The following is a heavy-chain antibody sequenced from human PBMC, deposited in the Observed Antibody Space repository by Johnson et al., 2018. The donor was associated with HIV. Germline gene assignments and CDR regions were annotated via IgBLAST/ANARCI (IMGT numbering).Heavy chain of an antibody. CDR1: GFTFDDYA. Sequence: VQLVESGGGLVQPGRSLRLSCAASGFTFDDYAMHWVRQAPGQGLEWVSGINWNSRSMGYADSVKGRFTISRDNAKNSLYMQMNSLKPEDTAVYYCARVFRGGATPAFDIWGQGTMVTVSS. CDR2: INWNSRSM. J-gene: IGHJ3*02. V-gene: IGHV3-9*01. CDR3: ARVFRGGATPAFDI. D-gene: IGHD5-12*01.